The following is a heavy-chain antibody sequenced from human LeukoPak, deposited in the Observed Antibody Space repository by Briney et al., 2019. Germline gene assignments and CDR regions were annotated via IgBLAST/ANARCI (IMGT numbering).Heavy chain of an antibody. J-gene: IGHJ4*02. CDR1: GGSFSGYY. D-gene: IGHD6-19*01. Sequence: SETLSLTCAVYGGSFSGYYWSWIRQPPGKGLEWIGEINHSGSTNYNPSLKSRVTISVDTSKNQFSLKLSSVTAADTAVYYCARQSGDQSSAWYFDAWGQGTLVTVSS. CDR2: INHSGST. V-gene: IGHV4-34*01. CDR3: ARQSGDQSSAWYFDA.